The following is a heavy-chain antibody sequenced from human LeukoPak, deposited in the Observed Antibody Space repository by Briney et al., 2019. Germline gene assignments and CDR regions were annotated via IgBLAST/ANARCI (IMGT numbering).Heavy chain of an antibody. CDR1: GGSISGYY. CDR2: IYYSGST. Sequence: SETLSLTCTVSGGSISGYYWSWIRQPPGKGLEWIGYIYYSGSTDYNPSLKSRVTISVDTSKNHFSLKLSSVTAADTAVYFCARRSGISGWPYDYWGQGTLVTVSS. CDR3: ARRSGISGWPYDY. D-gene: IGHD6-19*01. J-gene: IGHJ4*02. V-gene: IGHV4-59*01.